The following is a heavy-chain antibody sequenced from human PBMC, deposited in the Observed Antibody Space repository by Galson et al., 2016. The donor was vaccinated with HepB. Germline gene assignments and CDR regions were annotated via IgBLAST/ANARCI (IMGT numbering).Heavy chain of an antibody. CDR1: GGTFSSYG. CDR2: IIPISATT. D-gene: IGHD2-21*02. V-gene: IGHV1-69*13. CDR3: ARGGRDRRGPDYYGMDV. J-gene: IGHJ6*02. Sequence: SVKVSCKASGGTFSSYGINWVRQAPGQGLEWMGGIIPISATTNFAQNVQGRVTITADDYMSTVYMELSSLRSEDTAVYFWARGGRDRRGPDYYGMDVWGQGTTVTVSS.